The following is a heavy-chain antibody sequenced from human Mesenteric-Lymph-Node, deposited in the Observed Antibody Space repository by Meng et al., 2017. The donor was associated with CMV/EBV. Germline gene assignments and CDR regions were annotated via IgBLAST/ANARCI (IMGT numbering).Heavy chain of an antibody. V-gene: IGHV4-59*01. CDR1: GGSISSYY. J-gene: IGHJ6*02. CDR3: AREGTPYGGMSNGMDV. Sequence: GSLRLSCTVSGGSISSYYWSWIRQPPEKGLEWIAYINYSGSTNYNPSLKSRVTISVDTSKKQFSLKLSSVTAADTAVYYCAREGTPYGGMSNGMDVWGQGTTVTVSS. CDR2: INYSGST. D-gene: IGHD4-23*01.